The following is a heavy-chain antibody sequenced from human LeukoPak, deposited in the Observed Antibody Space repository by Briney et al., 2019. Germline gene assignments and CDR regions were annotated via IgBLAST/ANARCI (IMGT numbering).Heavy chain of an antibody. V-gene: IGHV3-48*01. J-gene: IGHJ4*02. CDR3: ARDVAY. CDR1: GFTFSSYR. Sequence: GGSLRLSCAASGFTFSSYRMNWVRQAPGKGLEWVSYISSSSSTIYYADSVKGRFTISRDNAKNSLYLQMNSLRAEDTAVYYCARDVAYWGQGTLVTVSS. CDR2: ISSSSSTI. D-gene: IGHD5-12*01.